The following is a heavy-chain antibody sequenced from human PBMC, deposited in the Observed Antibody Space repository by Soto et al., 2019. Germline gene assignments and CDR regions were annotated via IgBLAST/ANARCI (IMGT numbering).Heavy chain of an antibody. V-gene: IGHV3-23*01. Sequence: GGSLRLSCAASGFTFSSYAMSWVRQAPGKGLEWVSAISGSGGSTYYADSVKGRFTISRDNSKNTLYLQMNSLRAEDTAVYYCAKEPYQATYYYGSGSYNYFDYWGQGTLVTVSS. CDR3: AKEPYQATYYYGSGSYNYFDY. D-gene: IGHD3-10*01. CDR2: ISGSGGST. CDR1: GFTFSSYA. J-gene: IGHJ4*02.